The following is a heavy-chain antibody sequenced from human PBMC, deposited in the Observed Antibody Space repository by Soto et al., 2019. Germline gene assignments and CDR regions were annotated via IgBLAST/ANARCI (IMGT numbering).Heavy chain of an antibody. D-gene: IGHD3-10*01. CDR1: GGSISSISYY. J-gene: IGHJ3*02. CDR2: IYYSGST. V-gene: IGHV4-39*01. CDR3: ASPTRGQWLGELLFNDDAFDI. Sequence: SETVSLTGTFAGGSISSISYYWGWIRQPPGKGLEWIGSIYYSGSTYYNPSLKSRVTIAVDTSKHQFSLKLSSVTAADTAVYYCASPTRGQWLGELLFNDDAFDIWGQGTMLNAS.